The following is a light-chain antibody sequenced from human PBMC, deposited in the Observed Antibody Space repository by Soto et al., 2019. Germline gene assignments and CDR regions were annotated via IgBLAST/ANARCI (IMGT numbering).Light chain of an antibody. CDR2: AAS. J-gene: IGKJ1*01. V-gene: IGKV1-39*01. CDR1: QSISSY. CDR3: QQSYSTPWT. Sequence: QMTQSPSSLSASVGDRVTITCRASQSISSYLNWYQQKPGKAPKLLIYAASILQSGVPSRFSGSGSGTDFTLTISSLQPEDFATYYCQQSYSTPWTFGQGTKVDIK.